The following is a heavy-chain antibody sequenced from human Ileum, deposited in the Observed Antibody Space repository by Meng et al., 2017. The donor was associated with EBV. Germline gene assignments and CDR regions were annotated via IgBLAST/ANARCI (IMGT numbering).Heavy chain of an antibody. CDR1: GWPFSDYS. Sequence: QGQLQQWGAGLLNPSAPLSLPGGVYGWPFSDYSWSWIRQSPGKGLEWIGEIHPSGITNYNPSLNSRVTISVDTSKNQFSLKLTSVTAADTAMYYCTRGLDYAKQGYWGQGTLVTVSS. D-gene: IGHD4-17*01. V-gene: IGHV4-34*01. CDR2: IHPSGIT. CDR3: TRGLDYAKQGY. J-gene: IGHJ4*02.